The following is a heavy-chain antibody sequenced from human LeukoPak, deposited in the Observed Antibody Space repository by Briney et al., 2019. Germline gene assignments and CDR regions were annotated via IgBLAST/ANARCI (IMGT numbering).Heavy chain of an antibody. D-gene: IGHD2-15*01. CDR1: GFTFSNYW. CDR2: ISYDGSNK. V-gene: IGHV3-30*03. J-gene: IGHJ4*02. CDR3: ARDRSKVVVVAAIGY. Sequence: GGSLRLSCAASGFTFSNYWMSWVRQAPGKGLEWVAVISYDGSNKYYADSVKGRFTISRDNAKNSLYLQMNSLRAEDTAVYYCARDRSKVVVVAAIGYWGQGTLVTVSS.